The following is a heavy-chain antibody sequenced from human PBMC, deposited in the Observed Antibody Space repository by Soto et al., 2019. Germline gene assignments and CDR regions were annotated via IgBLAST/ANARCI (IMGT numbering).Heavy chain of an antibody. Sequence: GGSLRLSCAASGFTFSSYGMHWVRQAPGKGLEWVAVIWYDGSNKYYADSVKGRFTISRDNSKNTLYLQMNSLRAEDTAVYYYARRYCSSTSCYAGGDYWGQGTLVTVSS. J-gene: IGHJ4*02. CDR2: IWYDGSNK. CDR1: GFTFSSYG. V-gene: IGHV3-33*01. D-gene: IGHD2-2*01. CDR3: ARRYCSSTSCYAGGDY.